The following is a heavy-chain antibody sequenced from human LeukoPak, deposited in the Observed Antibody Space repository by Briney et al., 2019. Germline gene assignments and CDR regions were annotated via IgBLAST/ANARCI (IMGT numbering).Heavy chain of an antibody. CDR3: ARDRENDYGDYSHYFDY. D-gene: IGHD4-17*01. V-gene: IGHV1-18*01. Sequence: GASVTVSCTASVYTFTSYGISWVRQAPGQGLEWMGWISAYNGNTNYAQKLQGRVTMTTDTSTSTAYMELRSLRSDDTAVYYCARDRENDYGDYSHYFDYWGQGTLVTVSS. CDR1: VYTFTSYG. J-gene: IGHJ4*02. CDR2: ISAYNGNT.